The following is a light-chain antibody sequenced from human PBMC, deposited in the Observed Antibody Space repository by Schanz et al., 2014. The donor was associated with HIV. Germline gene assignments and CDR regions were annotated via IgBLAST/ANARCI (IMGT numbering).Light chain of an antibody. J-gene: IGLJ3*02. V-gene: IGLV2-14*03. CDR2: DVN. CDR1: SSDVGSYNL. CDR3: SSYAATSNVL. Sequence: QSALTQPASVSGSPGQSIAISCTGTSSDVGSYNLVSWYQQHPGKPPKLMIYDVNNRPSGVPDRFSGSKSGNTASLTVSGLQADDEADYYCSSYAATSNVLFGGGTKLPS.